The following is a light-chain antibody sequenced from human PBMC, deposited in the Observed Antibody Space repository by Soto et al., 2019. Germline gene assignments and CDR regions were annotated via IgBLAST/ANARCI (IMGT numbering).Light chain of an antibody. V-gene: IGKV3-15*01. CDR1: QSIRSN. CDR3: QHYFDRPLT. J-gene: IGKJ4*01. Sequence: ETILTQSPAILSVSPGERATLSCRASQSIRSNLAWYQQIPGQAPRLLVYSASTRATGIPARFSGSGSGTDFTLTITSLQSEDFAVYYSQHYFDRPLTFGGGTKV. CDR2: SAS.